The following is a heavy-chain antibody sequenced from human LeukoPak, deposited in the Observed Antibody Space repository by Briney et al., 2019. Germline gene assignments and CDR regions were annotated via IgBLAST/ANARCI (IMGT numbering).Heavy chain of an antibody. CDR2: IYYSGST. CDR3: ARGTYYYDSSGYYFDY. Sequence: SETLSLTSTVSGGSISSYYWSWIRQPPGKGLEWIGYIYYSGSTNYNPSLKSRVTISVDTSKNQFSLKLSSVTAADTAVYYCARGTYYYDSSGYYFDYWGQGTLVTVSS. V-gene: IGHV4-59*01. J-gene: IGHJ4*02. CDR1: GGSISSYY. D-gene: IGHD3-22*01.